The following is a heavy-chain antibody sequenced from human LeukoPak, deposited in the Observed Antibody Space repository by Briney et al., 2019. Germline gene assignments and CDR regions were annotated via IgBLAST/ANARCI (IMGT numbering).Heavy chain of an antibody. CDR1: GYSFTSYW. CDR3: ARHLGIAVAGTTKYYYYGMDV. D-gene: IGHD6-19*01. V-gene: IGHV5-51*01. J-gene: IGHJ6*02. CDR2: IYPGDSDT. Sequence: GESLKISCKGSGYSFTSYWIGWVRQMPGKGLEWMGIIYPGDSDTRYSPSFQGQVTISADKSISTAYLQWSSLKAPDTAMCYCARHLGIAVAGTTKYYYYGMDVWGQGTTVTVSS.